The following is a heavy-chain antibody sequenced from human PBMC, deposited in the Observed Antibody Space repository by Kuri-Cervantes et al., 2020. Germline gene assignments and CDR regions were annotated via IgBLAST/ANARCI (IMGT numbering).Heavy chain of an antibody. D-gene: IGHD6-13*01. V-gene: IGHV3-48*01. CDR1: GFTFSSYS. CDR3: ARAPSPGYSDYMDV. J-gene: IGHJ6*03. CDR2: ISSSSSII. Sequence: GESLKISCAASGFTFSSYSMNWVRQAPGKGLEWVSYISSSSSIIYYADSVKGRFTISRDNAKNSLYLQMNSLRAEDTALYYCARAPSPGYSDYMDVWGKGTTVTVSS.